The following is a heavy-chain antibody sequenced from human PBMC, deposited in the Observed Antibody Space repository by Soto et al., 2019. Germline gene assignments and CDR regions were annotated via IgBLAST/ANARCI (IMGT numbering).Heavy chain of an antibody. J-gene: IGHJ5*02. CDR2: IYYSGRT. CDR1: GYPISSSTS. Sequence: PSETLSLTCAVSGYPISSSTSWGWIRQPPGKGLEWIGHIYYSGRTYYNPSLKSRVTMSVDTSKNQFSLKLSSVTAADTAVYYCARVGPWVPYYYDSSPYTFENWFDPWGQGTLVTVSS. CDR3: ARVGPWVPYYYDSSPYTFENWFDP. D-gene: IGHD3-22*01. V-gene: IGHV4-28*03.